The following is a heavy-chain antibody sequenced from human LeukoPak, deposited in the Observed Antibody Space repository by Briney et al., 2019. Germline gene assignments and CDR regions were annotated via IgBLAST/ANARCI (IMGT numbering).Heavy chain of an antibody. V-gene: IGHV4-59*01. CDR3: ARVSYTYGPHDY. CDR1: NGSISSYY. Sequence: PSETLSLTCTVSNGSISSYYWTWIRQPPGKELEWIGYIYYGGSTNYNPSLESRVTISVDTSKNLFFLRLSSVTAADTAMYYCARVSYTYGPHDYWGQGTLVTVSS. J-gene: IGHJ4*02. D-gene: IGHD2-8*01. CDR2: IYYGGST.